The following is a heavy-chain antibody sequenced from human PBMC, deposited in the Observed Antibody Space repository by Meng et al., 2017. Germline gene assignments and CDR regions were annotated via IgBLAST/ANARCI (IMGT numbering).Heavy chain of an antibody. CDR2: IKQDGSEK. V-gene: IGHV3-7*01. J-gene: IGHJ3*02. CDR3: ARDLKPVDSSGYYYWAEGAFNI. CDR1: GFTFSSYW. Sequence: GESLKISCAASGFTFSSYWMSWVRQAPGKGLEWVANIKQDGSEKYYVDSVKGRFTISRDNAKNSLYLQMNSLRAEDTAVYYCARDLKPVDSSGYYYWAEGAFNIWGQGPMVPVSS. D-gene: IGHD3-22*01.